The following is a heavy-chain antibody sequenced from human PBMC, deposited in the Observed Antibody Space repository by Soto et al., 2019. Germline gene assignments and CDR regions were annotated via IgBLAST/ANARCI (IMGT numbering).Heavy chain of an antibody. CDR1: ASSDSSSSYY. D-gene: IGHD5-18*01. CDR2: ISSSGGT. J-gene: IGHJ4*02. CDR3: ARDIRGYSRAFDY. V-gene: IGHV4-61*01. Sequence: SETLSLTCTVSASSDSSSSYYWTWIRQPPGKGLEWIGYISSSGGTNYNPSLKSRVTISVDTSRDQFSLRLTSVTAADTAVYYCARDIRGYSRAFDYWGQGTLVTVSS.